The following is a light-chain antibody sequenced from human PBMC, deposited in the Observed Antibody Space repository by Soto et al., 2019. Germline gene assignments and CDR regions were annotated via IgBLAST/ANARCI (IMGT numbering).Light chain of an antibody. CDR3: AAWDDSLNALYV. J-gene: IGLJ1*01. V-gene: IGLV1-44*01. Sequence: QSVLTQPPSASGTPGQRVTISCSGDSSNIGSNTVNWYQQLPGTAPKLLIYSDTQRPSGVPDRFSGSKSGTSASLAISGLQSEDEADYYCAAWDDSLNALYVFGTGTKLTVL. CDR2: SDT. CDR1: SSNIGSNT.